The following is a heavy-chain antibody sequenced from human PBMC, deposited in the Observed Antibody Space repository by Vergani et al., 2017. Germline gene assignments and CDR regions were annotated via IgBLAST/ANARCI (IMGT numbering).Heavy chain of an antibody. CDR3: AKAMSYSSSWYYFDY. Sequence: EVQLLESGGGLVQPGGSLKLSCAASGFTFSSYAMSWVRQAPGKGLEWVSAISGSGGSTYYADSVKGRFTISRDNSKNTLYLQMNSLRAEDTAVYYCAKAMSYSSSWYYFDYWGQGTLVTVSS. D-gene: IGHD6-13*01. CDR1: GFTFSSYA. V-gene: IGHV3-23*01. J-gene: IGHJ4*02. CDR2: ISGSGGST.